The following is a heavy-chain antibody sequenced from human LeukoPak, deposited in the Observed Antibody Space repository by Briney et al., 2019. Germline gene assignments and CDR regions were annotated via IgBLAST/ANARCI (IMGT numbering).Heavy chain of an antibody. V-gene: IGHV1-18*01. D-gene: IGHD3-22*01. CDR2: ISAYNGNT. J-gene: IGHJ1*01. CDR1: GYTFTSYG. CDR3: ALTYYSDSSGYYYDEYFQH. Sequence: ASVKVSCKASGYTFTSYGISWVRQAPGQGLEWMGWISAYNGNTNYAQKLQGRVTMTTDTSTSTAYMELRSLRSDDTAVYYCALTYYSDSSGYYYDEYFQHWGQGTLVTVSS.